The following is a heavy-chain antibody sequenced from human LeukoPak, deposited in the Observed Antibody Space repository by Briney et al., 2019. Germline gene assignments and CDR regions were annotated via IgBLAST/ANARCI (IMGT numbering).Heavy chain of an antibody. Sequence: SETLSLTCTVSGGSISSYYWSWIRQPPGKGLEWIGYIYYSGSTNYNPSLKSRVTISVDTSKNQFSLKLSSVTAADTAVYYCARDRYCGGDCYSHFDLWGRGTLVTVSS. CDR2: IYYSGST. CDR3: ARDRYCGGDCYSHFDL. J-gene: IGHJ2*01. CDR1: GGSISSYY. V-gene: IGHV4-59*12. D-gene: IGHD2-21*02.